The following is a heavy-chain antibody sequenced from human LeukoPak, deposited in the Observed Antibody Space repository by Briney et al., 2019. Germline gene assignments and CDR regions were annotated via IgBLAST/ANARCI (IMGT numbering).Heavy chain of an antibody. D-gene: IGHD3-22*01. CDR3: ARGDYDSSAHFDY. V-gene: IGHV1-69*05. CDR2: IIPIFGTA. CDR1: GGTFSSYA. J-gene: IGHJ4*02. Sequence: SVKVSCKASGGTFSSYAISWVRQAPGQGPEWMGGIIPIFGTANYAQKFQGRVTITTDESTSTAYMELSSLRSEDTAVYYCARGDYDSSAHFDYWGQGTLVTVSS.